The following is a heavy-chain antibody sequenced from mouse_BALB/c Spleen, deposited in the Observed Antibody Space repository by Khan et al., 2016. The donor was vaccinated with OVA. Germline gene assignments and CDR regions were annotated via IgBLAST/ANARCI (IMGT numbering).Heavy chain of an antibody. CDR2: INPYNDGT. Sequence: VQLKQSGPELVKPGASVKMSCKASGYTFTSYVMHWVKQKPGQGLEWIGYINPYNDGTKYNEKFKGKATLTSDKSSSTAYMALSSLTSEDSAVYYGARRDYYGSSSFAYWGQGTLVTVSA. J-gene: IGHJ3*01. D-gene: IGHD1-1*01. V-gene: IGHV1S136*01. CDR1: GYTFTSYV. CDR3: ARRDYYGSSSFAY.